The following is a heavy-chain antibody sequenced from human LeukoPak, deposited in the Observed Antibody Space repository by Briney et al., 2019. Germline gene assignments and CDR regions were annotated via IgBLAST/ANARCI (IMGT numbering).Heavy chain of an antibody. D-gene: IGHD2/OR15-2a*01. CDR2: LYYSGNT. CDR1: GGLNNRRY. J-gene: IGHJ4*02. Sequence: SETLSLTCTVSGGLNNRRYWTWIRQPPGKGLEGVGYLYYSGNTKHNPSLKGRVTISVDTSKNQFSLKLTSATAADTAVYYCAMMFFYDYNPPVDWGQGTLVTVSS. V-gene: IGHV4-59*11. CDR3: AMMFFYDYNPPVD.